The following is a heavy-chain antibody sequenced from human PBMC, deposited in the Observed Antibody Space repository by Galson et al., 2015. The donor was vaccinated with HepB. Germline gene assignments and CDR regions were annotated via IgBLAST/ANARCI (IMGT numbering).Heavy chain of an antibody. D-gene: IGHD2-2*01. Sequence: SLRLSRAASGFTFSSYSMNWVRQAPGKGLEWVSSISSSSSYIYYADSVKGRFTISRDNAKNSLYLQMNSLRAEDTAVYYCARGYCSSTSCPSSYWGQGTLVTVSS. CDR3: ARGYCSSTSCPSSY. V-gene: IGHV3-21*01. CDR1: GFTFSSYS. CDR2: ISSSSSYI. J-gene: IGHJ4*02.